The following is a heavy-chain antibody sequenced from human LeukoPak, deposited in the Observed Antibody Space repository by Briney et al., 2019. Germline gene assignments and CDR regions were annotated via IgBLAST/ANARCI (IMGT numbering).Heavy chain of an antibody. CDR3: AGDKWEPRYAFDI. J-gene: IGHJ3*02. CDR1: GGSITSGSYY. V-gene: IGHV4-61*10. CDR2: IYSDGST. D-gene: IGHD1-26*01. Sequence: ASETLSLTCIVSGGSITSGSYYWSWIRQPAEKGLEWIGHIYSDGSTNYNPSLKSRVTISVDTSKNQFSLKLSSVTAADTAVYYCAGDKWEPRYAFDIWGQGTMVTVSS.